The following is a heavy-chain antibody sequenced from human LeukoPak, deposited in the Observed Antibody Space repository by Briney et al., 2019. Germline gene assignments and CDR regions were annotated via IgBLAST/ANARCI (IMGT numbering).Heavy chain of an antibody. J-gene: IGHJ4*02. D-gene: IGHD2-15*01. CDR2: ISSSSGYI. CDR1: GFTFNSYS. Sequence: GGSLRLSCAASGFTFNSYSLNWVRQAPGKGLEWVSSISSSSGYIYYADSVKGRFTISRDNAKNSVYLQMNSLRAEDTAVYYCARGSLSYFDYWGQGTLVTVSS. CDR3: ARGSLSYFDY. V-gene: IGHV3-21*01.